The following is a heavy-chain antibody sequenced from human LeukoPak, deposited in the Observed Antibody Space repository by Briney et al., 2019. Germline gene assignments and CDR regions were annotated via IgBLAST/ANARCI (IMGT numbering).Heavy chain of an antibody. CDR2: ISGSGGST. V-gene: IGHV3-23*01. CDR1: GFTFSSYA. D-gene: IGHD3-3*01. Sequence: RTGGSLRLSCAASGFTFSSYAMSWVRQAPGKGLEWVSAISGSGGSTYYADSVKGRFTISRDNSKNTLYLQMNSLRAEDTAVYYCAKEESPYYDFWSGYWDYYYYYGMDVWGQGTTVTVPS. CDR3: AKEESPYYDFWSGYWDYYYYYGMDV. J-gene: IGHJ6*02.